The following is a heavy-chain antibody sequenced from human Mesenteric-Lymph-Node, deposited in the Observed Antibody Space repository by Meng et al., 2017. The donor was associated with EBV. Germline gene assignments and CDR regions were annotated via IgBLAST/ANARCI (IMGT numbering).Heavy chain of an antibody. D-gene: IGHD3-10*01. J-gene: IGHJ4*02. Sequence: QLRESCPGLVKPSETLSLTCTVSGGSISSSSYYWGWIRQPPGQGLEWIGSFYYSGSTYYNPSLKSRVTIPEHTSKNQFSLKLSSVTAADTAVYYCARVLLRGVILLWGQGTLVTVSS. CDR2: FYYSGST. CDR3: ARVLLRGVILL. V-gene: IGHV4-39*07. CDR1: GGSISSSSYY.